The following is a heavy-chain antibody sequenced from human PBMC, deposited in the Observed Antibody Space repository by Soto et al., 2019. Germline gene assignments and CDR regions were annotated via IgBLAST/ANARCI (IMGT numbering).Heavy chain of an antibody. CDR2: FSHTGGT. V-gene: IGHV4-30-2*01. J-gene: IGHJ4*02. D-gene: IGHD7-27*01. CDR3: ARLNGDPDS. CDR1: GASISSGGHS. Sequence: PSETLSLTCAVSGASISSGGHSWPWIRQPPGEGLEWIGYFSHTGGTYYNPSLKSRVIISVDGSKNHLSLKLRSVTAADKAVYYCARLNGDPDSWGQGTLVTVSS.